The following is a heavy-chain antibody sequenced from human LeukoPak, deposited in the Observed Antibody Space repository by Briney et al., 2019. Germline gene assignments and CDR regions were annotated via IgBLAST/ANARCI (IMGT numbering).Heavy chain of an antibody. J-gene: IGHJ5*02. CDR1: GYTFTSYG. CDR2: ISACNGNT. V-gene: IGHV1-18*01. CDR3: ARSYSSGWYKWFDP. Sequence: ASVRVSCKDSGYTFTSYGISWVRQAPGQGLEWMGWISACNGNTNYAQKLQGRVTMTTDTSTSTAYMELRSLRSDDTAVYYCARSYSSGWYKWFDPWGQGTLVTVSS. D-gene: IGHD6-19*01.